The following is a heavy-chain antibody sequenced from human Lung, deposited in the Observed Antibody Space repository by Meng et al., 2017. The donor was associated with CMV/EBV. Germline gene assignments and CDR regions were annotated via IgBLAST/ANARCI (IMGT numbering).Heavy chain of an antibody. Sequence: GGSLRLXXAASAFTVSSKYMSWVRRAPGKGLQWVSLIYSDGTTYYAESVKGRFTISRDISKNTLYLQMNSLRAEDTAVYYCAAAPHRGGTDGCAFESWGQGTQVTVSS. CDR2: IYSDGTT. CDR1: AFTVSSKY. D-gene: IGHD1-7*01. J-gene: IGHJ4*02. V-gene: IGHV3-53*01. CDR3: AAAPHRGGTDGCAFES.